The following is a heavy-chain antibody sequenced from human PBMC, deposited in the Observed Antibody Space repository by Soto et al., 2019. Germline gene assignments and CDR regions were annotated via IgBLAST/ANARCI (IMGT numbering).Heavy chain of an antibody. D-gene: IGHD5-12*01. V-gene: IGHV1-69*04. Sequence: ASVKVSCKASGGTFSSYAISWVRQAPGQGLEWMGRISPILGIANYAQKFQGRVTITADKSTSTAYMELSSLRSEDTAVYYCARGGYSCYESYYYGMDVWGQGTTVTVSS. CDR2: ISPILGIA. J-gene: IGHJ6*02. CDR1: GGTFSSYA. CDR3: ARGGYSCYESYYYGMDV.